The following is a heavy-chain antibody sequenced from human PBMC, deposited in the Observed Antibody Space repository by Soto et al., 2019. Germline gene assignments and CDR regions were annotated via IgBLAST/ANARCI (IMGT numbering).Heavy chain of an antibody. D-gene: IGHD2-21*02. Sequence: SETLSLTCTVSGGSISSYYWSWIRQPPGKGLEWIGYIYYSGSTNYNPSLKSRVTISVDTSKNQFSLKLSSVTAADTAVYYCARGKPTDYYGMDVWGQGTTVTVSS. J-gene: IGHJ6*02. V-gene: IGHV4-59*01. CDR2: IYYSGST. CDR1: GGSISSYY. CDR3: ARGKPTDYYGMDV.